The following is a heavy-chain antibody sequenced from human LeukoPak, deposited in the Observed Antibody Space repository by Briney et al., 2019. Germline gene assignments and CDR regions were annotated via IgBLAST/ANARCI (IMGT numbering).Heavy chain of an antibody. D-gene: IGHD3-22*01. J-gene: IGHJ4*02. V-gene: IGHV1-18*01. Sequence: GASVKVSCKASGYTFTSYSISWVRQAPGQGLEWMGWISAYNGNTNYAQKLQGRVTMTTDTSTSTAYMELRSLRSDDTAVYYCARDGWRDYYDSSGYYSRWGQGTLVTVSS. CDR3: ARDGWRDYYDSSGYYSR. CDR1: GYTFTSYS. CDR2: ISAYNGNT.